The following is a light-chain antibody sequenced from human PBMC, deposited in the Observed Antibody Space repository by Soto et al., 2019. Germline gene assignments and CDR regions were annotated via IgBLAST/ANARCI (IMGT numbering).Light chain of an antibody. CDR3: CSYAGSDTYWV. J-gene: IGLJ3*02. CDR1: SSDVGAYDY. V-gene: IGLV2-11*01. Sequence: QSALTQPRSVSGSPGQSVTISCTGTSSDVGAYDYVSWYQQPPGKAPKLMIYDVRKWPSGVPDRFSGSKSGNTASLTISGLQADDEADYYCCSYAGSDTYWVFGAGTKLTVL. CDR2: DVR.